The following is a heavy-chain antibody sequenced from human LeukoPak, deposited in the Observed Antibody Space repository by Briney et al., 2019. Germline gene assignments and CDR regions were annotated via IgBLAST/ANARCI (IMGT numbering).Heavy chain of an antibody. D-gene: IGHD5-12*01. J-gene: IGHJ4*02. CDR1: GFTFSSYS. V-gene: IGHV3-48*02. Sequence: GGPLRLSCAASGFTFSSYSMNWVRQAPGKGLEWISYISTSSGTIYYADSVKGRFTISRDNAKNSLYLQMNSLRDDDTAVYYCARRYSAYNFDYWGQRTKVTDSS. CDR2: ISTSSGTI. CDR3: ARRYSAYNFDY.